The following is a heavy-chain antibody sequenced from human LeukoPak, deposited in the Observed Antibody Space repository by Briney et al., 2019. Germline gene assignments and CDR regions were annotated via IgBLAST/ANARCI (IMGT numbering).Heavy chain of an antibody. CDR1: GGSISSGGYY. V-gene: IGHV4-31*03. J-gene: IGHJ5*02. Sequence: SETLSLTCTVSGGSISSGGYYWSWIRQHPGKGLEWIGYIYYSGSTYYNPSLKSRVTISVDTSKNQFSLKLSSVTAADTAIYYCARYSSTWYWFDPWGQGTLVTVSS. CDR3: ARYSSTWYWFDP. D-gene: IGHD6-13*01. CDR2: IYYSGST.